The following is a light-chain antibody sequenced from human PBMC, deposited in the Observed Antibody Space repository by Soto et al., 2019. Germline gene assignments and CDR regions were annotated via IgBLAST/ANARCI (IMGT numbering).Light chain of an antibody. CDR1: QTISTH. CDR3: QQSYDALRT. V-gene: IGKV1-39*01. Sequence: IQMTQSPSSLSASLGDRVMITCRASQTISTHLNWYQQKPGKAPKLLIYAASDLQSGVPSRFSGSGSGTDFTLTISSLQPEDFATYYCQQSYDALRTFGQGTKVDI. J-gene: IGKJ1*01. CDR2: AAS.